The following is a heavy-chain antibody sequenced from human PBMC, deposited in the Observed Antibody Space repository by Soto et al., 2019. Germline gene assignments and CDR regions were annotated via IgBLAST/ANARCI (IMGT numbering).Heavy chain of an antibody. CDR1: RFPFISYA. CDR2: ISSNGDST. D-gene: IGHD3-22*01. CDR3: VKYYYDSSGYYGLNAFDI. Sequence: WGSLRLSCLASRFPFISYAMHWVRQAPGKGLEYVSIISSNGDSTYYADSVKGRFTISRDNSKNTMYLQMSSLRAEDTAVYYCVKYYYDSSGYYGLNAFDIWGQGTMVTVSS. J-gene: IGHJ3*02. V-gene: IGHV3-64D*06.